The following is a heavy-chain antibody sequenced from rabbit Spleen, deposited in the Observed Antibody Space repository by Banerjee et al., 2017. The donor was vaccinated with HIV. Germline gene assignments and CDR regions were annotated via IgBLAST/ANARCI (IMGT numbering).Heavy chain of an antibody. V-gene: IGHV1S40*01. Sequence: QSLEESGGGLVQPEGSLTLTCKASGFSFSSNDYICWVRQAPGKGLEWIACTAAGRSAFTYYASWAKGRFTCSKASSTTVTLQMTSLTAADTATYFCARDTGTSFSTYGMDLWGQAPSSPS. CDR1: GFSFSSNDY. CDR3: ARDTGTSFSTYGMDL. CDR2: TAAGRSAFT. J-gene: IGHJ6*01. D-gene: IGHD8-1*01.